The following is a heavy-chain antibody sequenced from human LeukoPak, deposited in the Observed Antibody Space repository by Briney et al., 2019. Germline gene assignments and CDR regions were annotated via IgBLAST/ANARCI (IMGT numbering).Heavy chain of an antibody. Sequence: SETLSLTCTVSGGSISSGSYYWSWIRQPAGKGLERIGRIYTSGSTNYNPSLKSRVTISVDTSKNQFSLKLSSVTAADTAVYYCARDNPYYYDSSGYYSYFDYWGQGTLVTVSS. CDR1: GGSISSGSYY. CDR3: ARDNPYYYDSSGYYSYFDY. D-gene: IGHD3-22*01. J-gene: IGHJ4*02. CDR2: IYTSGST. V-gene: IGHV4-61*02.